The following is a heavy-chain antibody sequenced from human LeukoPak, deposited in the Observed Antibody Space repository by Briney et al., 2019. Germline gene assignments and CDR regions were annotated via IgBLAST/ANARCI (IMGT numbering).Heavy chain of an antibody. CDR2: INIGNGNT. CDR1: RYTFNIYA. V-gene: IGHV1-3*03. CDR3: VRGRGASYHDVLQI. J-gene: IGHJ3*02. Sequence: ASVKVSCKASRYTFNIYAMHWVRQAPGQGLEWMGGINIGNGNTKYSREVEGRVIITRDTSARTVYMELTSLRPEDMAVYYCVRGRGASYHDVLQIWGPGTPLIVSS. D-gene: IGHD2-15*01.